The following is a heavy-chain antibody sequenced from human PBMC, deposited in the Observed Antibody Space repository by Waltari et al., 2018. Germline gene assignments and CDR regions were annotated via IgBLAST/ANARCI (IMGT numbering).Heavy chain of an antibody. Sequence: QVQLVESGGGVVQPGRSLRLSCAASGFTFSSYGMHWVRQAPGKGRGGVGVISYEGRNKYYADSVKGRFTISRDNSKNTLYLQMNSLRAEDTAVYYCAKDSGPEQQLVPVLVYYFDYWGQGTLVTVSS. J-gene: IGHJ4*02. CDR2: ISYEGRNK. CDR3: AKDSGPEQQLVPVLVYYFDY. V-gene: IGHV3-30*18. CDR1: GFTFSSYG. D-gene: IGHD6-13*01.